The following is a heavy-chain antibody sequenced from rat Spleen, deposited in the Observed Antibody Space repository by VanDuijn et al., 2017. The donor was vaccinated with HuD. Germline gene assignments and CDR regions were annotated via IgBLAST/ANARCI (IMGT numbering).Heavy chain of an antibody. CDR2: ISPSGGST. V-gene: IGHV5-31*01. J-gene: IGHJ3*01. D-gene: IGHD1-9*01. CDR1: GFTFNYYW. CDR3: TTGDYGYTRLFVY. Sequence: EVQLVESGGGLVHPGRSLKLSCVTSGFTFNYYWMTWIRQAPTKGLEWVASISPSGGSTYYRDSVKGRFTVSRDNAKSSLYLQMDSLRSEDTATYYCTTGDYGYTRLFVYWGQGTLVTVSS.